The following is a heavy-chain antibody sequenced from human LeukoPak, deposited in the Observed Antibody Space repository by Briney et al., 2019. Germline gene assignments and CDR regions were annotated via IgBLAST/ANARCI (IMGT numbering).Heavy chain of an antibody. CDR3: ARVFLAVIKNDDASDI. V-gene: IGHV4-38-2*02. CDR2: IYHSGST. CDR1: GYSISSGYY. Sequence: SETLSLTCTVSGYSISSGYYWGWIRQPPGKGLEWIGSIYHSGSTYYNPSLKSRVTISVDTSKNQFSLKLSSVTAADTAVYYCARVFLAVIKNDDASDIWGQGTMVTVSS. D-gene: IGHD3-16*02. J-gene: IGHJ3*02.